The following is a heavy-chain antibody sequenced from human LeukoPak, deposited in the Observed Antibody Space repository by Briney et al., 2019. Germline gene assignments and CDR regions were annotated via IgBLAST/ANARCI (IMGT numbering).Heavy chain of an antibody. CDR1: GGSINRCGYP. CDR2: IYHSESP. CDR3: PSSSGAFDI. V-gene: IGHV4-30-2*01. D-gene: IGHD2-15*01. J-gene: IGHJ3*02. Sequence: KPSQTLSLTCALSGGSINRCGYPGPWSPQPPGEGRDWNGYIYHSESPYYNPSLKSLVTISVATSKNRFSLKLSSVTAADTAVYYCPSSSGAFDIWGQGTMVTVSS.